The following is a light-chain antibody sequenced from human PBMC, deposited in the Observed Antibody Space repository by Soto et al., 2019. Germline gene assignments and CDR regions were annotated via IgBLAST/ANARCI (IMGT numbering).Light chain of an antibody. Sequence: QAVVTQEPSLTVSPGGTVTLTCGSSTGPVTNGHFPYWFQPKPGQAPRQLIYDTDTKHSWTPARFSGSLLGDKAALTLSGAQPEDEADYYCLLSYTGRLYVFGPGTKVTVL. J-gene: IGLJ1*01. CDR1: TGPVTNGHF. CDR3: LLSYTGRLYV. V-gene: IGLV7-46*01. CDR2: DTD.